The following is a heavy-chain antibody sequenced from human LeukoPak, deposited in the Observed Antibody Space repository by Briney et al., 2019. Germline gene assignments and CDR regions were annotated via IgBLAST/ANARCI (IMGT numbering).Heavy chain of an antibody. CDR1: GGSISSSSYY. CDR3: ALGTSLDY. J-gene: IGHJ4*02. Sequence: SETLSLTCTVSGGSISSSSYYWGWIRQPPGKGLEWIGGIYYSGSTYYNPSLKSRVTISVDTSKNQFSLKLSSVTAADTAVYYCALGTSLDYWGQGTLVTVSS. V-gene: IGHV4-39*01. CDR2: IYYSGST.